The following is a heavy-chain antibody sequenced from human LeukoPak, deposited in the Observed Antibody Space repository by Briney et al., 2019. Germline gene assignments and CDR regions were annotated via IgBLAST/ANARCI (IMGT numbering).Heavy chain of an antibody. CDR1: GFTFSSYS. CDR2: ISSSSSTI. J-gene: IGHJ5*02. Sequence: PGGSLRLSCAASGFTFSSYSMNWVRQAPGKGLEWVSYISSSSSTIYYADPVKGRFAISRDNANNSLYLQMTGLRAEDTAVYYCARGRGGDNSNWFDPWGPGTLVTVSS. CDR3: ARGRGGDNSNWFDP. V-gene: IGHV3-48*04. D-gene: IGHD4-23*01.